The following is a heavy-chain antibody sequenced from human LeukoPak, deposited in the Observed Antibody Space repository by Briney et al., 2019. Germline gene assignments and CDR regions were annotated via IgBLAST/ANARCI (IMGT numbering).Heavy chain of an antibody. V-gene: IGHV6-1*01. J-gene: IGHJ3*02. D-gene: IGHD5-12*01. Sequence: SHTLSLTRALSVDRLSSHSAVCTSLRQSPSRGLEWLGRTYYRSKWYNDYAVTVKSRITVNPDTSKNQFSLQLNSVTPEDTAMYYCARDTGAAISVFDIWGRGTMVTVSS. CDR2: TYYRSKWYN. CDR3: ARDTGAAISVFDI. CDR1: VDRLSSHSAV.